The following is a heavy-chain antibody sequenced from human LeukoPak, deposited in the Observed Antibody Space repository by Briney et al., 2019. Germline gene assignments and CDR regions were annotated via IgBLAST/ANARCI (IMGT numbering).Heavy chain of an antibody. V-gene: IGHV4-59*01. CDR1: GGSISSYY. J-gene: IGHJ3*02. D-gene: IGHD5-12*01. CDR3: ARDLATMGSGAFDT. Sequence: PSETLSLTCTVSGGSISSYYWSWIRQPPGKGLEWIGYIYYSGSTNYNPSLKSRVTISVDTSKNQFSLKLSSVTAADTAVYYCARDLATMGSGAFDTWGQGTMVTVSS. CDR2: IYYSGST.